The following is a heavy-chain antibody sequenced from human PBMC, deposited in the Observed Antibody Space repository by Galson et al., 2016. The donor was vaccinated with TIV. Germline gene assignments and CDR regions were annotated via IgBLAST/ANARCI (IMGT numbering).Heavy chain of an antibody. Sequence: SLRLSCAASGFIFSTYWMHWVRQVPGKGLLWVSHINRDGSNTSYADSVKGRFTISRDNAKNMVYLQMNSLSGEDTAVYYCARSAAFGTRIWYVFDYWGQGSMVTVSS. CDR2: INRDGSNT. CDR1: GFIFSTYW. CDR3: ARSAAFGTRIWYVFDY. J-gene: IGHJ4*02. D-gene: IGHD3-3*02. V-gene: IGHV3-74*01.